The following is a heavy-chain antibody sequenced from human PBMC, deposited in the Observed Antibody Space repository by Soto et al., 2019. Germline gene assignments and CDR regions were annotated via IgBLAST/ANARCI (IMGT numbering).Heavy chain of an antibody. Sequence: QVQLVQSGAGVKKPGSSVTVSCKGSGSTFNSYLISWLRQAPGQGLEWMGVIIPLLGRPTYTERFQGRVNITADASTSTAYTELSSLRSEDTAIYYCARQFCSRGSCHFVHWGQGALVTVSS. V-gene: IGHV1-69*01. CDR1: GSTFNSYL. J-gene: IGHJ4*02. CDR3: ARQFCSRGSCHFVH. D-gene: IGHD2-15*01. CDR2: IIPLLGRP.